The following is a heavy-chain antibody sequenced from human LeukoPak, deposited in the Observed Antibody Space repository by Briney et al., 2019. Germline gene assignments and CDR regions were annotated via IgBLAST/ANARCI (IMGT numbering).Heavy chain of an antibody. Sequence: PGGSLRLSCAVSGFTFSNFWMSWVRQAPGRGLEWVANINPEGNEKYHVGSVEGRFVISRDNTKNLLFLQMSGLRVEDTALYYCARGDAFSGDHWGQGTLVTVSS. J-gene: IGHJ4*02. V-gene: IGHV3-7*04. CDR1: GFTFSNFW. CDR2: INPEGNEK. CDR3: ARGDAFSGDH.